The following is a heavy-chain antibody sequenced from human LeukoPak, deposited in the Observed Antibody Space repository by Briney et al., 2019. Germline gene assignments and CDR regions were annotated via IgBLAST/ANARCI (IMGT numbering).Heavy chain of an antibody. Sequence: GASVKVSCKASGYTFTSYGISWVRQAPGQGLERMGWISAYNGNTNYAQKLQGRVTMTTDTSTSTAYMELRSLRSDDTAVYYCARDRYYDSSGYRTNDYWGQGTLVTVSS. J-gene: IGHJ4*02. D-gene: IGHD3-22*01. CDR3: ARDRYYDSSGYRTNDY. V-gene: IGHV1-18*01. CDR2: ISAYNGNT. CDR1: GYTFTSYG.